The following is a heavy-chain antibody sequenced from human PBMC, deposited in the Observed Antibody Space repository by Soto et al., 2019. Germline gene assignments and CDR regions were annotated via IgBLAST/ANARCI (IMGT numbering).Heavy chain of an antibody. CDR3: ARQPTTGDTDLWFDP. V-gene: IGHV4-39*01. J-gene: IGHJ5*02. Sequence: PSETLSLTCSVSCGNISTSRSYWAWIRQPPGKGLEWLANIFYSGSTYYNPSLASRVTVSVDTSKNEFSLKLRSVTAADTAVYYCARQPTTGDTDLWFDPWGQGTLVTV. CDR1: CGNISTSRSY. D-gene: IGHD2-21*01. CDR2: IFYSGST.